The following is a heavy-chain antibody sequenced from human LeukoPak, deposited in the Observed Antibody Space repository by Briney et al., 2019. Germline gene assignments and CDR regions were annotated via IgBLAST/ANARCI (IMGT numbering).Heavy chain of an antibody. Sequence: GGSLRLSCAASGFTFSSYSMNWVRQAPGKGLEWVSSISSSSSYIYYADSVKGRFTISRDNAKSSLYMQMNSLRAEDTAVYYCARDSGRFGEQPPGYWGQGTLVTVSS. D-gene: IGHD3-10*01. J-gene: IGHJ4*02. CDR3: ARDSGRFGEQPPGY. V-gene: IGHV3-21*01. CDR2: ISSSSSYI. CDR1: GFTFSSYS.